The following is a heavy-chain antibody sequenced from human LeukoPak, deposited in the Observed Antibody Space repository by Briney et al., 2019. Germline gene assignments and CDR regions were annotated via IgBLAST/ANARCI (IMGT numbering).Heavy chain of an antibody. V-gene: IGHV4-4*02. CDR1: GGSISSSNW. CDR2: INHSGST. D-gene: IGHD2-2*01. CDR3: ARHGIRGIVVVPAAIGWNNWFDP. J-gene: IGHJ5*02. Sequence: PSETLSLTCVVSGGSISSSNWWSWVRQPPGKGLEWIGEINHSGSTNYNPSLKSRVTISVDTSKNQFSLKLSSVTAADTAVYYCARHGIRGIVVVPAAIGWNNWFDPWGQGTLVTVSS.